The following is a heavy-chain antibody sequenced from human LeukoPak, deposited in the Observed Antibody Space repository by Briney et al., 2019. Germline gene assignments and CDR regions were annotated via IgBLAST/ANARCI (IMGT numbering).Heavy chain of an antibody. J-gene: IGHJ4*02. CDR3: ARDRGEWLDYYFDY. V-gene: IGHV4-38-2*02. CDR1: GYSISSGYY. CDR2: IYHDGST. Sequence: SETLSLTCTVSGYSISSGYYWGWIRQPPGKGLEWIGNIYHDGSTYYNPSLKSRVTISVDTSKNQFSLKLSSVTAADTAVYYCARDRGEWLDYYFDYWGQGTLVTVSS. D-gene: IGHD6-19*01.